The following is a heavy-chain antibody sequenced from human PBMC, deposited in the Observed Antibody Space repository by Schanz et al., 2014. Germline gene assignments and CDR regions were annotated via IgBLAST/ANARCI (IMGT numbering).Heavy chain of an antibody. CDR1: GYTFTRSG. D-gene: IGHD3-10*01. J-gene: IGHJ5*02. Sequence: VQLVQSGGEVKTPGASVKVSCKASGYTFTRSGISWVRQAPGQGLEWMGWISAYNGNTDYAQKFQGRVTMTTDTSTSTAYMELRSLRSDDTAVYYCARRYYGSGTYSWGQGTLVTVSS. CDR2: ISAYNGNT. V-gene: IGHV1-18*01. CDR3: ARRYYGSGTYS.